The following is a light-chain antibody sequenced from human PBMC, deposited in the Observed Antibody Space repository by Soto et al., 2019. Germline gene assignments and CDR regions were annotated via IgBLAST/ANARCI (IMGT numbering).Light chain of an antibody. J-gene: IGKJ5*01. Sequence: IVLTQSPATLSLSPGERVTLSCRASQSVRSNLACYQQKPGQAPRLLIYGAATRATGLPARFSGSGSGTDFTLTISSLQYEDVAVYFCQQYNTWPPITFGQGTRLEIK. CDR2: GAA. V-gene: IGKV3-15*01. CDR1: QSVRSN. CDR3: QQYNTWPPIT.